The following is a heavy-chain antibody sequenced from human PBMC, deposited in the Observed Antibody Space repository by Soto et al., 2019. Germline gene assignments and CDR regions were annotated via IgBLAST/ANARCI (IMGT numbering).Heavy chain of an antibody. CDR1: GGSISSYY. J-gene: IGHJ4*02. D-gene: IGHD1-1*01. V-gene: IGHV4-59*08. CDR2: IFYSGST. Sequence: PSETLSLTCTVSGGSISSYYWSWIRQPSGKGLEWIGYIFYSGSTNYNPSLKSRVTMSVDTSKNQFSLKLSSVTAADTAVYYCARHVSHLGTLFDYWGQGTLVTGSS. CDR3: ARHVSHLGTLFDY.